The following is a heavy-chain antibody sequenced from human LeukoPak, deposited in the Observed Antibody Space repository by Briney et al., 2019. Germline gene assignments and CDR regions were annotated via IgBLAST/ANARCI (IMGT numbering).Heavy chain of an antibody. V-gene: IGHV1-18*01. CDR2: ISAYNGNT. J-gene: IGHJ3*02. Sequence: ASVKVSCKASGYTFTSYGISWVRQAPGQGLEWMGWISAYNGNTNYAQKLQGRVTMTTDTSTSTAYMELRSLRSDDTAVYYCARAVTLYSSGWYEAFDIWGQGTMVTVSS. D-gene: IGHD6-19*01. CDR3: ARAVTLYSSGWYEAFDI. CDR1: GYTFTSYG.